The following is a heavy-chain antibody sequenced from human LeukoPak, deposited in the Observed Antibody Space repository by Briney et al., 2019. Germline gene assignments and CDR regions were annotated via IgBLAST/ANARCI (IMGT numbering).Heavy chain of an antibody. Sequence: SETLSLTCTVSGGSLTNYYWSWIRQPAGKGLECIGYGYYSGSTKYNPSLESRVTLSIDTSKRQFSLRVKSVTTADTAVYYCARGPNRYSSGWYYFDSWGQGTLVTVSS. V-gene: IGHV4-59*01. CDR2: GYYSGST. J-gene: IGHJ4*02. CDR1: GGSLTNYY. D-gene: IGHD6-19*01. CDR3: ARGPNRYSSGWYYFDS.